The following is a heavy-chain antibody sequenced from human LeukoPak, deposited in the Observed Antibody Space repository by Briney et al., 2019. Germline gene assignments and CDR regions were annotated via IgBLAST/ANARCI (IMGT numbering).Heavy chain of an antibody. J-gene: IGHJ4*02. CDR2: IYYSGST. CDR3: ARVSAPSYYYDSSGYYSATRLVSFDY. D-gene: IGHD3-22*01. CDR1: GGSVSSGSYY. Sequence: PSETLSLTCTVSGGSVSSGSYYWSWIRQPPGKGLEWIGYIYYSGSTNYNPSLKSRVTISVDTSKNQFSLKLSSVTAADTAVYYCARVSAPSYYYDSSGYYSATRLVSFDYWGQGTLVTVSS. V-gene: IGHV4-61*01.